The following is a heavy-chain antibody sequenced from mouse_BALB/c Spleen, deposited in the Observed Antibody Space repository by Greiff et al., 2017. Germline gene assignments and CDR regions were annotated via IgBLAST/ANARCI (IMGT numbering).Heavy chain of an antibody. CDR1: GYTFTSYW. Sequence: VQLQQSGAELAKPGASVKMSCKASGYTFTSYWMHWVKQRPGQGLEWIGYINPSTGYTEYNQKFKDKATLTADKSSSTAYMQLSSLTSEDSAVYCCARRGRWDYWGQGTTLTVSS. V-gene: IGHV1-7*01. CDR2: INPSTGYT. CDR3: ARRGRWDY. J-gene: IGHJ2*01. D-gene: IGHD1-1*01.